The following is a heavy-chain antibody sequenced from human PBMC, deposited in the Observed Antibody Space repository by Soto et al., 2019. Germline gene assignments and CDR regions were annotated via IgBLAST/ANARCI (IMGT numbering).Heavy chain of an antibody. D-gene: IGHD6-19*01. CDR2: IYPGDSDT. Sequence: PGESLKISCKGSGYSFTSYWIGWVRQMPGKGLEWMGIIYPGDSDTRYSPSFQGQVTISADKSISTAYLQWSSLKASDTAMYYCARSSVAGTKYYYSGMDVWGQGTTVTVSS. J-gene: IGHJ6*02. V-gene: IGHV5-51*01. CDR1: GYSFTSYW. CDR3: ARSSVAGTKYYYSGMDV.